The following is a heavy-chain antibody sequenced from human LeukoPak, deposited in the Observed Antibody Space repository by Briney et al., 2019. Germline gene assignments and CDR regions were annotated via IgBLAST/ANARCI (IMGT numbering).Heavy chain of an antibody. D-gene: IGHD6-6*01. CDR1: GYSFTNYW. Sequence: GESLRISCKGSGYSFTNYWIAWVRQMPGKGLEWMGIIYPGDSDTTYSPSFQGQVTTSVDKSISTAYLQLSSLRASDTAMYYCARTTNGTSSSPFDYWGQGTLVTVSS. V-gene: IGHV5-51*01. J-gene: IGHJ4*02. CDR2: IYPGDSDT. CDR3: ARTTNGTSSSPFDY.